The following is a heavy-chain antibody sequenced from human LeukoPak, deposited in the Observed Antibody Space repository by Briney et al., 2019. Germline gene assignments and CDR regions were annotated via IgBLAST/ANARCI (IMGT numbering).Heavy chain of an antibody. CDR1: GYTLTELS. D-gene: IGHD6-13*01. V-gene: IGHV1-24*01. J-gene: IGHJ4*02. CDR2: FDPEDGET. CDR3: ATVLFVEAAAGYFDY. Sequence: ASVKVSCKVSGYTLTELSMHWVRQAPGKGLEWMGGFDPEDGETIYAQKFQGRVTMTEDTSTDTAYMELSSLRSEDTAVYYCATVLFVEAAAGYFDYWGQGTLVTVSS.